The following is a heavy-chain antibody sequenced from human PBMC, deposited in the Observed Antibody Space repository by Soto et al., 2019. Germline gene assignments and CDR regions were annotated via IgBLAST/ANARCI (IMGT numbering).Heavy chain of an antibody. CDR1: GFTFSSRW. J-gene: IGHJ4*02. D-gene: IGHD6-13*01. V-gene: IGHV3-7*02. CDR2: IKQDENGK. Sequence: EVQLVESGGGLVQPGGSLRLSCEASGFTFSSRWMTWVRQGPGKGLEWVANIKQDENGKDYVDSVKGRFTISRDNAKNSLCLQINSPSADDTAVYYCATHDGPAAAGLVLDFWGQGTLVTVSS. CDR3: ATHDGPAAAGLVLDF.